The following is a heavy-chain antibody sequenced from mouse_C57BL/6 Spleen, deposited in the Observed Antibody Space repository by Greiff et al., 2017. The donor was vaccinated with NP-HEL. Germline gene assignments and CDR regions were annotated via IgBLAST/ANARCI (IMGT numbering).Heavy chain of an antibody. CDR1: GFNIKDYY. CDR2: IDPEDGDT. Sequence: EVQLQQSGAELVRPGASVKLSCTASGFNIKDYYMHWVKQRPEQGLEWIGRIDPEDGDTEYAPKFQGKATMTADTSSNTAYLQLSSLTSEDTAVYYCTTGGYDYAYFDYWGQGTTLTVSS. V-gene: IGHV14-1*01. CDR3: TTGGYDYAYFDY. D-gene: IGHD2-4*01. J-gene: IGHJ2*01.